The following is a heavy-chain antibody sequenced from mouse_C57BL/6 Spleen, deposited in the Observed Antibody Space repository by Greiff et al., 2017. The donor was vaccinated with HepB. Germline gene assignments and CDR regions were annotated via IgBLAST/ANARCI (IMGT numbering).Heavy chain of an antibody. CDR2: ISYSGST. J-gene: IGHJ2*01. V-gene: IGHV3-8*01. CDR3: AREGYYGSSYGNYFDY. Sequence: VQLKESGPGLAKPSQTLSLTCSVTGYSITSDYWNWIRKFPGNKLEYMGYISYSGSTYYNPSLKSRISITRDTSKNQYYLQLNSVTTEDTATYYCAREGYYGSSYGNYFDYWGQGTTLTVSS. D-gene: IGHD1-1*01. CDR1: GYSITSDY.